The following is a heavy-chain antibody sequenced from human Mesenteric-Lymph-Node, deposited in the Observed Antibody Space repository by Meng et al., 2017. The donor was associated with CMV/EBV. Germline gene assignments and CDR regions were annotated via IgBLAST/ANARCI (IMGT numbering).Heavy chain of an antibody. Sequence: GESLKISCAASGFAVTNTHMGWVRQAPGKGLEWVSLIYNVGSTYYADSVKGRFTISRDTSKNTLYLDMDNLRADDTAVYYCARDQNWYLGYYGMDVWGQGTTVTVSS. D-gene: IGHD4-23*01. CDR3: ARDQNWYLGYYGMDV. J-gene: IGHJ6*02. V-gene: IGHV3-53*01. CDR2: IYNVGST. CDR1: GFAVTNTH.